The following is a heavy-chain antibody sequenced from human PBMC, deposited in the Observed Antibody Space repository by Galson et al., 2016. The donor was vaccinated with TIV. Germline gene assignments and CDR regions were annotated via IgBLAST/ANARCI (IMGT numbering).Heavy chain of an antibody. Sequence: SLRLSCAASRFTFSSYAMSWVRQAPGKGLEWVSAISVSGGRTYYADSVKGRFTISRDNSKNTLYLQMDRLRAEDTAVYYCARGGGYGDVYCDFWGQGSLVTVSS. CDR2: ISVSGGRT. CDR3: ARGGGYGDVYCDF. D-gene: IGHD4-17*01. CDR1: RFTFSSYA. J-gene: IGHJ4*02. V-gene: IGHV3-23*01.